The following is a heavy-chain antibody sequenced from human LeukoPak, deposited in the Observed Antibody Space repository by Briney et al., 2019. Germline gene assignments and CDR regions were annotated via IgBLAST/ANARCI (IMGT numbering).Heavy chain of an antibody. V-gene: IGHV3-49*03. Sequence: GGSLRLSCTASGFTFGDYAMSWFRQAPGKGLEWVGFIRSKAYGGATENPASVKGRFTISRDDSKSIAYLQMNSLKTEDTAVYYCARGGVYCSSVSCSVDYWGQGILVTVSS. CDR3: ARGGVYCSSVSCSVDY. J-gene: IGHJ4*02. CDR2: IRSKAYGGAT. CDR1: GFTFGDYA. D-gene: IGHD2-2*01.